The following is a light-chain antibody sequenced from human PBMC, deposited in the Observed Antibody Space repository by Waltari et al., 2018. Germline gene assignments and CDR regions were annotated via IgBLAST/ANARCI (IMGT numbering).Light chain of an antibody. Sequence: DIQMTQSPSSVSASVGDRINITCRASQDIGNWLAWYQQKPGTAHKLLIYAASRLQRGVPARFSGSGFGTDFTLTIVSLQPEDFATYFCQQANTFPPGVTFGGGTKVEI. V-gene: IGKV1D-12*01. J-gene: IGKJ4*01. CDR2: AAS. CDR3: QQANTFPPGVT. CDR1: QDIGNW.